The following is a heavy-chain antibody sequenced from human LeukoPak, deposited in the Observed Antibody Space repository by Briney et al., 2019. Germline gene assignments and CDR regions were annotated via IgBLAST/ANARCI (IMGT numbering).Heavy chain of an antibody. CDR1: GGSISSYY. CDR3: AREYYDSSGYSPHPIDY. J-gene: IGHJ4*02. Sequence: SKTLPLTCTVSGGSISSYYWSWIRQPAGKGLEWIGRIYTSGSTNYNPSLKSRVTMSVDTSKNQFSLKLSSVTAADTAVYYCAREYYDSSGYSPHPIDYWGQGTLVTVSS. CDR2: IYTSGST. D-gene: IGHD3-22*01. V-gene: IGHV4-4*07.